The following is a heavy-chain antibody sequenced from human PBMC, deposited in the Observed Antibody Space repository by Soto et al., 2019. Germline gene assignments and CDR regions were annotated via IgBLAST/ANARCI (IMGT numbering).Heavy chain of an antibody. CDR2: IYYSGST. CDR3: ARAGITMVRGKGAFDI. CDR1: GGSISSYY. D-gene: IGHD3-10*01. Sequence: SESLSLTCTVSGGSISSYYGSWIRQPPGKGLEWIGYIYYSGSTNYNPSLKSRVTISVDTSKNQFSLKLSSVTAADTAVYYCARAGITMVRGKGAFDIWGQGTMVTVSS. J-gene: IGHJ3*02. V-gene: IGHV4-59*01.